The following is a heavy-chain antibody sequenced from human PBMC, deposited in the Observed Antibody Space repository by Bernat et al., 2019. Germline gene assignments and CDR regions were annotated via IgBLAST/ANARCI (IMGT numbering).Heavy chain of an antibody. CDR3: AKFPTFLPAAVDY. D-gene: IGHD2-2*01. V-gene: IGHV3-23*01. CDR2: ISGSGSST. Sequence: EVQLFESGGGLVQPGGSLRLSCAVSGFTFSRYAMNWVRQAPGKGLEWVSAISGSGSSTYYADSVEGRFTISRDNSKNTLYLQMNSLRAEDTAVYYCAKFPTFLPAAVDYWGQGTLVTVSS. J-gene: IGHJ4*02. CDR1: GFTFSRYA.